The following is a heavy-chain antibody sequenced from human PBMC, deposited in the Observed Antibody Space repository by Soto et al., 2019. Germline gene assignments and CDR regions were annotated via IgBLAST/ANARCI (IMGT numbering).Heavy chain of an antibody. J-gene: IGHJ5*02. CDR3: ARAAGYCSRGSCYSSRLGKNNWFDP. CDR1: GGSFSGYY. V-gene: IGHV4-34*01. Sequence: PSETLSLTCADYGGSFSGYYWSWIRQPPGKGLEWIGEINHSGSTNYNPSLKSRVTISVDTSKNQFSLKLSSVTAADTAVYYCARAAGYCSRGSCYSSRLGKNNWFDPWGQGTLVTVSS. D-gene: IGHD2-15*01. CDR2: INHSGST.